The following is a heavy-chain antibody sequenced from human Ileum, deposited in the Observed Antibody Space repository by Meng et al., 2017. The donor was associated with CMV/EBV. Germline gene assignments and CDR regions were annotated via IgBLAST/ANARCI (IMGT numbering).Heavy chain of an antibody. Sequence: GESLKISCAASGFTFSSYAMSWVRQAPGKGLEWVAFIQHDGTYQYYTDSLKGRFTVSRDNSKNALYLQMNSLRVEDTSVYYCAKHDYNNFIDYWGQGALVTVSS. D-gene: IGHD4-11*01. CDR3: AKHDYNNFIDY. CDR2: IQHDGTYQ. CDR1: GFTFSSYA. V-gene: IGHV3-30*02. J-gene: IGHJ4*02.